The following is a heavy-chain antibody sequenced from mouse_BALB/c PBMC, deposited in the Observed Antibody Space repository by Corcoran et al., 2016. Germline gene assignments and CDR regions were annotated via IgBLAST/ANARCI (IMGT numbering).Heavy chain of an antibody. Sequence: EVQLQQSGPELVKPGASVKISCKTAGYTFTEYTMNWVKQNNGKRLEWIGGINPNNGGTSYNQKFKGKATLTVDKSSSTAYMQRRSLTSEDSAVYYCARGYYRYAMDYWGQGTSVTVSS. CDR2: INPNNGGT. CDR3: ARGYYRYAMDY. D-gene: IGHD2-14*01. J-gene: IGHJ4*01. V-gene: IGHV1-18*01. CDR1: GYTFTEYT.